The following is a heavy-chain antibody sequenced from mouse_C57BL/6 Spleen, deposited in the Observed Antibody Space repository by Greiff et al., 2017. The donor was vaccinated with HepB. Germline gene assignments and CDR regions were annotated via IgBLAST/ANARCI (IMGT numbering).Heavy chain of an antibody. Sequence: QVQLQQSGPELVKPGASVKISCKASGYAFSSSWMNWVKQRPGKGLEWIGRIYPGDGDTNYNGKFKGKATLTADKSSSTAYMQLSSLTSEDSAVYFCANDLLPFAYWAQGTLVTVSA. CDR2: IYPGDGDT. CDR3: ANDLLPFAY. J-gene: IGHJ3*01. D-gene: IGHD2-10*01. CDR1: GYAFSSSW. V-gene: IGHV1-82*01.